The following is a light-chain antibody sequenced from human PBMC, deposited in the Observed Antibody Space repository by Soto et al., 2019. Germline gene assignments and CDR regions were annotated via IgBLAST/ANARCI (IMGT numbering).Light chain of an antibody. CDR2: DVS. CDR1: SSDVAGYNY. Sequence: QSALTQPASVSGSPGQSIAIYCTGTSSDVAGYNYVSWYQQHPGKAPKLIIYDVSSRPLGVSDRFSGSKSFHTASLTISGLQAEDEADYYCSSYTSRSTLVFGGGTKLTVL. CDR3: SSYTSRSTLV. V-gene: IGLV2-14*03. J-gene: IGLJ2*01.